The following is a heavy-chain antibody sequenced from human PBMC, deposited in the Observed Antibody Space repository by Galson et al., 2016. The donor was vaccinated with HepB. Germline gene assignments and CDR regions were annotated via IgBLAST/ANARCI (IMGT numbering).Heavy chain of an antibody. Sequence: SVKVSCKASGGTFSNSAINWVRQAPGQGLEWMGGIIPKFHTPSYAQRFQGRVTITADQSTSTAYMELTSLRSEDTAVYFCARDPRAIDYFDSWGQGTLVTVSS. CDR3: ARDPRAIDYFDS. CDR1: GGTFSNSA. D-gene: IGHD3-10*01. V-gene: IGHV1-69*13. CDR2: IIPKFHTP. J-gene: IGHJ4*02.